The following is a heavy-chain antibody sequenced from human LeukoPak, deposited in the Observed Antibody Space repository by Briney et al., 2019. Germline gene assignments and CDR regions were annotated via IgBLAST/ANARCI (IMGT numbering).Heavy chain of an antibody. CDR3: AKDRHFSYGVYFDY. D-gene: IGHD5-18*01. Sequence: GGSLRLSCAASGFTFSSYAMSWVRQAPGKGLEWVSAISGSGGSTYYADSVKGRFTISRDNSKNTFYLQMNSLRAEDTAVYYCAKDRHFSYGVYFDYWGQGALVTVSS. CDR1: GFTFSSYA. V-gene: IGHV3-23*01. J-gene: IGHJ4*02. CDR2: ISGSGGST.